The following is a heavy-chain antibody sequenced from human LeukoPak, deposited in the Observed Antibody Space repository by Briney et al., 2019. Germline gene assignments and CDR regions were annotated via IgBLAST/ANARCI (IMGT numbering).Heavy chain of an antibody. CDR2: ISSSSSYT. CDR3: AREGRRGIGPLSYGMDV. D-gene: IGHD6-13*01. CDR1: GFTFSDYY. V-gene: IGHV3-11*06. J-gene: IGHJ6*02. Sequence: KPGGSLRLSCAASGFTFSDYYMSWIRQAPGKGLEWVSSISSSSSYTYYADSVKGRFTISRDNAKNSLYLQMNSLRAEDTAVYYCAREGRRGIGPLSYGMDVWGQGTTVTVPS.